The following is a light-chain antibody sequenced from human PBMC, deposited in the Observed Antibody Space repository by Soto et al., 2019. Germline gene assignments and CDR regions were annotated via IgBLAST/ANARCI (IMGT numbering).Light chain of an antibody. CDR2: DNN. J-gene: IGLJ1*01. CDR1: SSNIGNNY. CDR3: GTWDSSLSAGYV. V-gene: IGLV1-51*01. Sequence: HSVLTQPPSVSAAPGQKVTISCSGSSSNIGNNYVSWYQQLPGTAPKLLIYDNNKRPSGIPDRFSGSKSGTSATLGITGLQTGDEADYYCGTWDSSLSAGYVFGTGNKVTVL.